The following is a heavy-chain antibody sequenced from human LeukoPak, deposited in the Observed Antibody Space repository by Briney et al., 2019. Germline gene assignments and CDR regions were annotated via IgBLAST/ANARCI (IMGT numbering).Heavy chain of an antibody. Sequence: PSETLSLTCVVYGESFSGYSWSWIRQPPGKGLEWIGEINQRRNTNYNPSLKSRVTISIDTSKNQFSLKLSSVTAADTAVYYCAKDKRQQWPEARFRANWFDPWGQGTLVTVSS. D-gene: IGHD6-19*01. CDR2: INQRRNT. CDR3: AKDKRQQWPEARFRANWFDP. V-gene: IGHV4-34*01. J-gene: IGHJ5*02. CDR1: GESFSGYS.